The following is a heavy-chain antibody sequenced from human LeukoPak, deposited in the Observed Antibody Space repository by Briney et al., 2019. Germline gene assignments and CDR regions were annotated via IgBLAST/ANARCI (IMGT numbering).Heavy chain of an antibody. CDR1: GGSLSSYY. Sequence: SETLSLTCTVSGGSLSSYYWTWIRQPPGKGLEWIGYVYYSGTTNYNPSLKSRVTISVDTSKNQFSLKLSSVTAADTAVYYCARGYSSSWCVWFDPWGQGTLVTVSS. J-gene: IGHJ5*02. D-gene: IGHD6-13*01. V-gene: IGHV4-59*01. CDR2: VYYSGTT. CDR3: ARGYSSSWCVWFDP.